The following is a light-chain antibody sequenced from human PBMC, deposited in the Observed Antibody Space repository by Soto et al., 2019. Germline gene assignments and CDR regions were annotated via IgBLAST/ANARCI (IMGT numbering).Light chain of an antibody. CDR1: QSVSSN. J-gene: IGKJ1*01. V-gene: IGKV3-15*01. CDR2: RAS. Sequence: EIVMTQSPATLSVSPGERATLSCRVSQSVSSNLAWYQQKPGQAPRLIIYRASTRATGIPARFSGSGSGTEFTLTINSLQSEDFAVYYCQQYHNLWAFGRGTKVDI. CDR3: QQYHNLWA.